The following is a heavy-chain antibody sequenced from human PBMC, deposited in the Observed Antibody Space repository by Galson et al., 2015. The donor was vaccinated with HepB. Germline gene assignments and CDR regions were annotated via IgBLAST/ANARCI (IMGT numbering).Heavy chain of an antibody. CDR1: GYTFTSYA. CDR3: ARGPFIARPGIAAAGPWDYYYYMDV. J-gene: IGHJ6*03. CDR2: IIPIFGTA. Sequence: SVKVSCKASGYTFTSYAISWVRQAPGQGLEWMGGIIPIFGTANYAQKFQGRVTITADESTSTAYMELSSLRSEDTAVYYCARGPFIARPGIAAAGPWDYYYYMDVWGKGTTVTVSS. D-gene: IGHD6-13*01. V-gene: IGHV1-69*13.